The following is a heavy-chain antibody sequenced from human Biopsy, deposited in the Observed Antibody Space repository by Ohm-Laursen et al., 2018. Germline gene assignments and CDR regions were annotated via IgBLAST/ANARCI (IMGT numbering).Heavy chain of an antibody. CDR1: GASINLYY. J-gene: IGHJ6*02. V-gene: IGHV4-59*01. CDR2: INHSGST. Sequence: TLSLTCTVSGASINLYYWSWIRQPPGKGLEWIGYINHSGSTNYNPSLKSRLTISVDTSKNRFSLKLTSVTAADTAVYYCARDLIAYCPTTSCDNFGMDVWGQGTTVTVSS. CDR3: ARDLIAYCPTTSCDNFGMDV. D-gene: IGHD2-2*01.